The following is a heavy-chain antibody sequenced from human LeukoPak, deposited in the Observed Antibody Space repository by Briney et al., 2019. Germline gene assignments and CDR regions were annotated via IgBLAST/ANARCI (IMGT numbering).Heavy chain of an antibody. CDR1: GFTFSSYS. V-gene: IGHV3-21*01. Sequence: GGSLRLSCAASGFTFSSYSMNWVRQAPGKGLEWVSSISSLSHISYADSVKGRFAISRDNAKNSLYLQMNSLRAEDTAVYYCARAGRGFSYGYVDYWGQGTLVTVSS. CDR3: ARAGRGFSYGYVDY. CDR2: ISSLSHI. J-gene: IGHJ4*02. D-gene: IGHD5-18*01.